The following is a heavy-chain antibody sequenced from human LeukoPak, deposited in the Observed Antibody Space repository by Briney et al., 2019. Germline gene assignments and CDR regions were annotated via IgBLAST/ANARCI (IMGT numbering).Heavy chain of an antibody. Sequence: TGGSLRLSCAASGFTFSSYGMHWVRQAPGKGLEWGAVISYDGSNKYYADSVKGRFTISRDNSKNTLYLQMNSLSAEDTAVYYCAELGITMIGGVWGKGTTVTISS. J-gene: IGHJ6*04. D-gene: IGHD3-10*02. CDR2: ISYDGSNK. V-gene: IGHV3-30*18. CDR3: AELGITMIGGV. CDR1: GFTFSSYG.